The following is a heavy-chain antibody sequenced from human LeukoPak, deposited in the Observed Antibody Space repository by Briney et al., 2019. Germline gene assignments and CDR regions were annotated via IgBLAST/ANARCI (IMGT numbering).Heavy chain of an antibody. CDR1: GGSFSGYY. J-gene: IGHJ5*02. D-gene: IGHD6-13*01. CDR3: ARRDSRIAAAGMCWFDP. CDR2: INHSGST. Sequence: PSETLSLTCAVYGGSFSGYYWSWIRQPPGKGLEWIGEINHSGSTNYNPSLKSRVTISVDTSKNQFSLKLSSVTAADTAVYYCARRDSRIAAAGMCWFDPWGQGTLVTVSS. V-gene: IGHV4-34*01.